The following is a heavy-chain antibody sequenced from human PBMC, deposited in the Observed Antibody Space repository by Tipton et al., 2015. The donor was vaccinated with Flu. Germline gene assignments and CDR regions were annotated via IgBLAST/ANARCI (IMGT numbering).Heavy chain of an antibody. J-gene: IGHJ4*02. CDR1: GGSITSGGFY. Sequence: TLSLTCTVSGGSITSGGFYWGWIRQPPGKGLEWIGSIYFTGSTYYNPSLKSRVTISVDTSKNQFSLKLSSVTAADTAVYYCARGIYISSSWYVGRGDPNKNDYWGQGTLVTVSS. D-gene: IGHD6-13*01. V-gene: IGHV4-39*07. CDR3: ARGIYISSSWYVGRGDPNKNDY. CDR2: IYFTGST.